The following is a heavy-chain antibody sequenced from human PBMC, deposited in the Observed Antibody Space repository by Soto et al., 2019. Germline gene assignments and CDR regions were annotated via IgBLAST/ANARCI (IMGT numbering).Heavy chain of an antibody. CDR3: ARESKYDTSGYPPWFAP. CDR1: VASISSGGYY. V-gene: IGHV4-31*03. J-gene: IGHJ5*02. CDR2: IYYSGST. Sequence: QVQLQELGPGLVKPSQTLSLTCTVSVASISSGGYYWSWIRQHPGEGLEWIGYIYYSGSTSYNPSLKSRVTLSVDTSKNQFSLKLSSVTDADTAVYYCARESKYDTSGYPPWFAPWGQGTLVTVSS. D-gene: IGHD3-22*01.